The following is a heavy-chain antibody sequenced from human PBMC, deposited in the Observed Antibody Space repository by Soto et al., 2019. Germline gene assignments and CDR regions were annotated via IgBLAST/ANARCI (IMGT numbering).Heavy chain of an antibody. V-gene: IGHV3-7*01. CDR3: ARGDYDFWSGYSIDAYYFDY. CDR1: GFTFSSYW. D-gene: IGHD3-3*01. J-gene: IGHJ4*02. Sequence: GGSLRLSCAASGFTFSSYWMSCVRQAPGKGLEWVANIKQDGSEKYYVDSVKGRFTISRDNAKNSLYLQMNSLRAEDTAVYYCARGDYDFWSGYSIDAYYFDYWGQGTLVTVSS. CDR2: IKQDGSEK.